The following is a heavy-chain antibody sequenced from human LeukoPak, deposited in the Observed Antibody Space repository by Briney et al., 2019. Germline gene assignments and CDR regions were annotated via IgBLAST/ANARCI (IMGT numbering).Heavy chain of an antibody. V-gene: IGHV3-53*01. D-gene: IGHD6-19*01. J-gene: IGHJ3*02. CDR2: TYSGRST. Sequence: GGYLSFSSAASGFTSCGIYMSRVRPGPGMGLVWVLVTYSGRSTYYADSGKGRLTISRDNTKNTLYLQMNSLRAEDTAVYYCARDVAVAFDIWDQGTMVTFSS. CDR1: GFTSCGIY. CDR3: ARDVAVAFDI.